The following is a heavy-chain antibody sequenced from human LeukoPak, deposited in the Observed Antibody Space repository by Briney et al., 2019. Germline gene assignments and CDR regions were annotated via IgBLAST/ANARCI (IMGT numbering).Heavy chain of an antibody. CDR3: ARVAKWVPDY. Sequence: PSETLSLTCAVYGGSFSGYYWSWIRQPPGKGLEWIGEINHSGSTNYNPSLKSRVTISVDTSKNQFSLKLSSVTAADTAVYYCARVAKWVPDYWGQGTLATVSS. V-gene: IGHV4-34*01. CDR1: GGSFSGYY. CDR2: INHSGST. D-gene: IGHD5-12*01. J-gene: IGHJ4*02.